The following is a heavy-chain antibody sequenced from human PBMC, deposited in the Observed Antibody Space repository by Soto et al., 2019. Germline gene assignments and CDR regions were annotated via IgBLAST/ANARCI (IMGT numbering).Heavy chain of an antibody. CDR2: ITGAGTTT. J-gene: IGHJ4*02. CDR3: ASLNSFGSDY. D-gene: IGHD5-18*01. CDR1: GFTFSTVW. Sequence: EVQLVESGGGLVQTGGSLRLSCAASGFTFSTVWMHWVRQAPGKGLVWVSRITGAGTTTTYADSVKGRFTISRDNAKNTAYLQMNSLRAEDTAVYYCASLNSFGSDYWGQGTIVTVSS. V-gene: IGHV3-74*01.